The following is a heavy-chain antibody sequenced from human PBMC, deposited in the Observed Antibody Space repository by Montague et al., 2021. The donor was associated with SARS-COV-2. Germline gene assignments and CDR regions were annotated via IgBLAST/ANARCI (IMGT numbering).Heavy chain of an antibody. CDR3: ARAPTIFGVVTTNFDY. J-gene: IGHJ4*02. Sequence: TLSLTCTVSGGSISSGGYYWSWIRQHPGKGLEWIGYIYYSGSTYYNPSLKSRVTISVDTSKNQFSLKLSSVTAADTAVYYCARAPTIFGVVTTNFDYWGQGTLVTVSS. CDR1: GGSISSGGYY. CDR2: IYYSGST. V-gene: IGHV4-31*03. D-gene: IGHD3-3*01.